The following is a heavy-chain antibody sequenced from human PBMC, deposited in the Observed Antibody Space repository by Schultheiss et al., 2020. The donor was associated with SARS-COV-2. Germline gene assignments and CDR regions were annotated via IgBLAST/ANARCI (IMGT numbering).Heavy chain of an antibody. CDR2: IYHSGST. CDR3: AKGNIPSPPYYYYYGMDV. Sequence: SETLSLTCTVSGGSISSGDYYWGWIRQPPGKGLEWIGSIYHSGSTYYNPSLKSRVTISVDTSKNQFSLKLSSVTAADTAVYYCAKGNIPSPPYYYYYGMDVWGQGTTVTVSS. J-gene: IGHJ6*02. CDR1: GGSISSGDYY. V-gene: IGHV4-39*01. D-gene: IGHD2/OR15-2a*01.